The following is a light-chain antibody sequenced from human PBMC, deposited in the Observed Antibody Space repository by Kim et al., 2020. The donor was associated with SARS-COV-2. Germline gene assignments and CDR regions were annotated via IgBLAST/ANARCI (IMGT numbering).Light chain of an antibody. CDR3: QQYNSYPWT. V-gene: IGKV1-5*03. CDR1: QSSSSW. Sequence: SAYGGDRVTINGRASQSSSSWLAWYQQKPGKAPKLLIYKASSLESGVPSRFSGSGSGTEFTLTISSLQPDDFATYYCQQYNSYPWTFGQGTKVDIK. CDR2: KAS. J-gene: IGKJ1*01.